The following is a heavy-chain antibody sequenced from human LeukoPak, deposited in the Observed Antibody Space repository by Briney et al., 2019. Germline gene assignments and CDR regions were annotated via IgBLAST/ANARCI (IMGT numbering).Heavy chain of an antibody. J-gene: IGHJ4*02. CDR3: ATGYSNYDY. Sequence: SETLSLTCTVSGGSISSGGYYWSWIRKPPGKGLEWIGYIYHSGSTYYNPSLKSRVTISVDRSKTQFSLKLSSVTAADTAVYYCATGYSNYDYWGQGTLVTVSS. CDR2: IYHSGST. D-gene: IGHD4-11*01. CDR1: GGSISSGGYY. V-gene: IGHV4-30-2*01.